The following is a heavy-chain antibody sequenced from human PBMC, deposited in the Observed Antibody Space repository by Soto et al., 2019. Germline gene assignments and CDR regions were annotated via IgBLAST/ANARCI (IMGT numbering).Heavy chain of an antibody. CDR2: IDGSGGST. J-gene: IGHJ4*02. Sequence: EVQLLESGGGLVQPGGSLRLSCAASGFTFSSYVMSWVRQAPGKGLEWVSTIDGSGGSTYYADSVKGRFTISRDISKNTLYMQMNSLRAEDTAVYYCAKRERCSGGNCPFDYWGQGTLVTVSS. D-gene: IGHD2-15*01. CDR3: AKRERCSGGNCPFDY. V-gene: IGHV3-23*01. CDR1: GFTFSSYV.